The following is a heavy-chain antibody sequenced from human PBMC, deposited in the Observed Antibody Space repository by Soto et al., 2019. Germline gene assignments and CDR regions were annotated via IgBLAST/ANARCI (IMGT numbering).Heavy chain of an antibody. V-gene: IGHV1-46*01. D-gene: IGHD2-15*01. CDR1: GYTFTRYN. CDR2: INPSGGTT. CDR3: ARVRGGGSEYFFDY. Sequence: ASVKVSCKASGYTFTRYNVHWVRQAPGQGLEWMAIINPSGGTTYYVQKFEGRVTLTADTSTSTVYMELSSLRSDDTAVYYCARVRGGGSEYFFDYWGQGTLVTVSS. J-gene: IGHJ4*02.